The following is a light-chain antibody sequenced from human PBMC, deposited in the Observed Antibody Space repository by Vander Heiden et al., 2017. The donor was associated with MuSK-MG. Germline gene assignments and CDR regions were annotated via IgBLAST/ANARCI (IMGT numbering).Light chain of an antibody. CDR3: QSSDTSLGAVV. CDR2: GNT. J-gene: IGLJ2*01. Sequence: QSVLTQPPSVSGAPGQRVTIVCTGCTSNLGAGFDVHWYQHLPGTAPKLLMYGNTKRPSGVPDRFSGSKSGTSASLAITGLQPEDEADYYCQSSDTSLGAVVFGGGTKLTVL. CDR1: TSNLGAGFD. V-gene: IGLV1-40*01.